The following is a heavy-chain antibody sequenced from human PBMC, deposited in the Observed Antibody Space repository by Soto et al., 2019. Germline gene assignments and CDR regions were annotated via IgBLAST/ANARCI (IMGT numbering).Heavy chain of an antibody. CDR1: GFTFSSYS. V-gene: IGHV3-21*01. J-gene: IGHJ5*02. CDR2: ISSSSSYI. D-gene: IGHD6-13*01. Sequence: GGSLRLSCAASGFTFSSYSMNWVRQAPGKGLEWVSSISSSSSYIYYADSVKGRFTIPRDNAKYSLYLQMNSLRAEDTAVYYCAREHSSSWYVWFDPWGQGTLVTVSS. CDR3: AREHSSSWYVWFDP.